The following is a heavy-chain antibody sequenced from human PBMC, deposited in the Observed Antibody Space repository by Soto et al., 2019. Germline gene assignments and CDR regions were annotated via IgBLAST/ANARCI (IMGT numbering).Heavy chain of an antibody. CDR1: GYIIKNYW. CDR2: IFPDDSDT. Sequence: GESLKISCKASGYIIKNYWIGWVRQMPGQGLEWMGIIFPDDSDTRYSPSFQGHVTISVDKSISTAYVQWSSLKASDSAIYYCFRGGVTSRTFDYWGQGTLVTGSS. D-gene: IGHD3-16*01. CDR3: FRGGVTSRTFDY. V-gene: IGHV5-51*01. J-gene: IGHJ4*02.